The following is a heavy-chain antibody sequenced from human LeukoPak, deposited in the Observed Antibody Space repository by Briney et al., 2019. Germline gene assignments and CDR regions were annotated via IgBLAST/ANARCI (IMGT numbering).Heavy chain of an antibody. J-gene: IGHJ4*02. CDR3: ARHHRGDGYNSFDY. Sequence: KPSETLSLTCTVSGGSISSYYWSWIRQPPGKGLEWIGYIYYSGSTNYNPSLKSRVTISVDTSKNQFSLKLSSVTAADTAVYYCARHHRGDGYNSFDYWGQGTLVTVSS. CDR2: IYYSGST. V-gene: IGHV4-59*08. CDR1: GGSISSYY. D-gene: IGHD5-24*01.